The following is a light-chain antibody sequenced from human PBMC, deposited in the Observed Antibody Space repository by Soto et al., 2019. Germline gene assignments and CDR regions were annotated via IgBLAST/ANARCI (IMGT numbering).Light chain of an antibody. Sequence: MTKTPSSLSASVGDRVTITWLASQSISSYLNWDQQKPGKAPKLLIYAASSLQSGVPSRFSGSGSGTEFTLTISSLQPEDFAPYYCTVSECLPHTFGHGTKADVK. CDR2: AAS. V-gene: IGKV1-39*01. J-gene: IGKJ1*01. CDR3: TVSECLPHT. CDR1: QSISSY.